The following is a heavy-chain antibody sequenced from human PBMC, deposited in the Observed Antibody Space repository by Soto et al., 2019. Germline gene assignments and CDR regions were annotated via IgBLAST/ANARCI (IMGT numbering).Heavy chain of an antibody. CDR3: ARRRGVVAARPYYYYVMDV. CDR2: MNPNSGNT. D-gene: IGHD6-6*01. CDR1: GYTFTSYD. Sequence: QVQLVQSGAEVKKPGASVKVSCKASGYTFTSYDINWVRQATGQGPEWMGWMNPNSGNTGYAQKFQGRVNMTRDTSTSTAYMELSSLRSDDTAVYYCARRRGVVAARPYYYYVMDVWGQGTTVTVSS. J-gene: IGHJ6*02. V-gene: IGHV1-8*01.